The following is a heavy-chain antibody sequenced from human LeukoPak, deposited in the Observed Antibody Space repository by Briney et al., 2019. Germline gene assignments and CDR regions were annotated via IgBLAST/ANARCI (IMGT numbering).Heavy chain of an antibody. Sequence: GGTLRLSCAASGFTFSSYGMSWVRQAPGKGLEWVSAISGSGGSTYYADSVKGRFTISRDNSKNTLYLQMNSLRAEDTAVYFCAREILAPGKTHDYWGQGTLVTVSS. J-gene: IGHJ4*02. V-gene: IGHV3-23*01. CDR3: AREILAPGKTHDY. CDR1: GFTFSSYG. CDR2: ISGSGGST.